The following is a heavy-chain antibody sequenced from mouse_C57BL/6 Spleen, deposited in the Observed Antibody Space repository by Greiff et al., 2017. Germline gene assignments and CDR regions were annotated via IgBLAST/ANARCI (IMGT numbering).Heavy chain of an antibody. CDR2: INPGSGGT. J-gene: IGHJ2*01. CDR1: GYAFTNYL. V-gene: IGHV1-54*01. D-gene: IGHD2-1*01. CDR3: ARRGNYEDDY. Sequence: QVQLQQSGAELVRPGTSVKVSCKASGYAFTNYLIEWVKQRPGQGLEWIGVINPGSGGTNYNETFKGKAKLTADKSSSTAYMQLSSLTSEDSAVYFCARRGNYEDDYWGQGTTLTVSS.